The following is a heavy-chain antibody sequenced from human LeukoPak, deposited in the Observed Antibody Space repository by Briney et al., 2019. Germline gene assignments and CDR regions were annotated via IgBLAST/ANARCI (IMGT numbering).Heavy chain of an antibody. J-gene: IGHJ4*02. Sequence: GGSLRLSCAASGVTLSSYGMHWVRQAPGKGLVGVAVISYGGSNKYYADSVKGRFTISRDNSKNTLYLQMTSLRAEDTAVYYCAKEYSSGWYYFDYWGQGTLVTVSS. CDR3: AKEYSSGWYYFDY. CDR1: GVTLSSYG. D-gene: IGHD6-19*01. V-gene: IGHV3-30*18. CDR2: ISYGGSNK.